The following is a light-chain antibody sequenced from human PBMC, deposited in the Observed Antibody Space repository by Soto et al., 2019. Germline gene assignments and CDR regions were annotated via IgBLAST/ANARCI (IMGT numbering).Light chain of an antibody. Sequence: DIQMTQSPSTLSASVGDRVTITCRASQSISSWLAWYQQKPGKAPKLLIYKASSLESGVPSRLSGSGSGTEYTLTISSLQPDDFATYYCQQYNSYSRGTFGQGTKLEIK. CDR3: QQYNSYSRGT. J-gene: IGKJ2*01. CDR2: KAS. V-gene: IGKV1-5*03. CDR1: QSISSW.